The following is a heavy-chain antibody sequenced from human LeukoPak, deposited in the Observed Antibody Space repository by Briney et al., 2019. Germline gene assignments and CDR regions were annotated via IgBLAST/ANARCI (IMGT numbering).Heavy chain of an antibody. CDR2: ISYDASNK. CDR1: GFTFSNYA. CDR3: AREIDTAQDY. D-gene: IGHD5-18*01. J-gene: IGHJ4*02. V-gene: IGHV3-30-3*01. Sequence: PGGSLRLSCAASGFTFSNYAMHWVRQAPGKGLQWVAVISYDASNKYYADSVKGRFTISRDNSKSTLYLQMNSLRAEDTAVYYCAREIDTAQDYWGQGTLVTVSS.